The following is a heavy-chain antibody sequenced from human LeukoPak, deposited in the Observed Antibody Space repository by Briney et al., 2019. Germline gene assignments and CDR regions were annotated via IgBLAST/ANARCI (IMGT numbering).Heavy chain of an antibody. CDR3: ASDPPLGSCSTISCPHLDY. D-gene: IGHD2-2*01. Sequence: ASVKVSCKASGYTFTSYDINWVRQATGQGLEWMGWMNPNSGNTGYAQKFQGRVTITRNTSISTAYMELSSLRSEDTAVYYCASDPPLGSCSTISCPHLDYWGQGTLVTVSS. CDR2: MNPNSGNT. CDR1: GYTFTSYD. J-gene: IGHJ4*02. V-gene: IGHV1-8*03.